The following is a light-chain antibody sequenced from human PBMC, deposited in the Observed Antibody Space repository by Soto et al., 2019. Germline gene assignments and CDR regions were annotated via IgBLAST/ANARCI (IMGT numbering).Light chain of an antibody. J-gene: IGKJ4*01. CDR1: QSVRSN. Sequence: EIMMTQSPATLSVSPGARAPLSCRASQSVRSNLAWYQQKPGQAPRLLIYDASTRATGIPARFSGSGSGTEFTLTISSLQSEDFAVYYCQQYNNWPLTFGGGTKVDI. V-gene: IGKV3-15*01. CDR2: DAS. CDR3: QQYNNWPLT.